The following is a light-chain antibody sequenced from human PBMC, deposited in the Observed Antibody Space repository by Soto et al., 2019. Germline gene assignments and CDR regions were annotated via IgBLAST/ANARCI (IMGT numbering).Light chain of an antibody. CDR3: QQYDSIVQT. Sequence: EIVMTQSPATLSVSPGERVTLSCRASHRVSSYLAWYQQKPGQAPRLLIYGASTRATDIPARFSGSGSGTDFTLTISSLQSEDFAVYYCQQYDSIVQTFGQGTKVEI. V-gene: IGKV3D-15*01. J-gene: IGKJ1*01. CDR2: GAS. CDR1: HRVSSY.